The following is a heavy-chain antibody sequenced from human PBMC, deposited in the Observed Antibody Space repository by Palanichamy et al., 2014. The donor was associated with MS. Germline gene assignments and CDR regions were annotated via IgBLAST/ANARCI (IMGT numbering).Heavy chain of an antibody. D-gene: IGHD2-15*01. V-gene: IGHV3-30*02. CDR3: ATRDCSGAGFGTYYFNY. Sequence: QVQLVEVWGRAWSSLGGPVRLSCAASGFIFSNYGMHWVRQAPGKGLEWVAFIQFDGRDKYYVDSVKGRFTISRDNSKNTLFLQMGSLRAEDTAVYYCATRDCSGAGFGTYYFNYWGQGTLVTVSS. CDR1: GFIFSNYG. J-gene: IGHJ4*02. CDR2: IQFDGRDK.